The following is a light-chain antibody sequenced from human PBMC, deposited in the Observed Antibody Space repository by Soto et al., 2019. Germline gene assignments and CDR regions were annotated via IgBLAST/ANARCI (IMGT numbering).Light chain of an antibody. J-gene: IGLJ2*01. CDR3: TSYTSSSTLYVV. Sequence: QSALTQPASVSGSPGQSITISCTGTSSDVGGYNYVSWYQQHPGKAPKLVIYDVTNRPSGVSNRFSGSKSGNTASLTISGRQAEDEADYYCTSYTSSSTLYVVFGGGTKLTVL. V-gene: IGLV2-14*03. CDR1: SSDVGGYNY. CDR2: DVT.